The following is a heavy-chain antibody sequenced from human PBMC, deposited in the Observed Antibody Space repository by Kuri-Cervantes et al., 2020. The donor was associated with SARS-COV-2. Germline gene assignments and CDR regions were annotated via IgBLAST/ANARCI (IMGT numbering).Heavy chain of an antibody. V-gene: IGHV3-30-3*01. Sequence: GESLKISCAASGFTFSSYAMHWVRQAPGKGLEWVAVISYDGSNKYYADSVKGRFTISRDNAKNSLYLQMNSLRAEDTAVYYCARGPDCGSTSCYLGFDYWGQGTLVTVSS. J-gene: IGHJ4*02. CDR2: ISYDGSNK. D-gene: IGHD2-2*01. CDR1: GFTFSSYA. CDR3: ARGPDCGSTSCYLGFDY.